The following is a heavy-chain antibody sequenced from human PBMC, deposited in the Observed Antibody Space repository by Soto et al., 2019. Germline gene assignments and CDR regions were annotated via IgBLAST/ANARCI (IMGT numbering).Heavy chain of an antibody. V-gene: IGHV5-10-1*01. D-gene: IGHD3-22*01. Sequence: GESLKISCKGSGYSFAGYWIAWVRQKPGKGLEWMGRIDPSDSQTYYSPSFRGHVTISVTKSITTVFLQWSGLRASDTAMYYCARQIYDSDTGPNFQYYFDSWGQGTPVTVSS. J-gene: IGHJ4*02. CDR2: IDPSDSQT. CDR3: ARQIYDSDTGPNFQYYFDS. CDR1: GYSFAGYW.